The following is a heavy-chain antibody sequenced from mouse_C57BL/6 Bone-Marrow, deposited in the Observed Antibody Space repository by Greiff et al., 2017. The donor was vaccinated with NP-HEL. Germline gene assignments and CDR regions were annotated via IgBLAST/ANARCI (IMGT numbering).Heavy chain of an antibody. CDR3: ARVDPYSFDY. CDR2: ISDGGSYT. Sequence: EVHLVESGGGLVKPGGSLKLSCAASGFTFSSYAMSWVRQTPEKRLEWVATISDGGSYTYYPDNVKGRFTISRDNAKNNLYLQMSHLKSEDTAMYYCARVDPYSFDYGGQGTTLTVSS. CDR1: GFTFSSYA. J-gene: IGHJ2*01. V-gene: IGHV5-4*01.